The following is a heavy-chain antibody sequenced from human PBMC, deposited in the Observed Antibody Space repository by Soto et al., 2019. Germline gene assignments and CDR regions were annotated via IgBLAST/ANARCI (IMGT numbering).Heavy chain of an antibody. CDR1: GYTFTSYY. CDR3: ANTYYYDSSGYSGGIPSWFDR. D-gene: IGHD3-22*01. V-gene: IGHV1-18*04. CDR2: ISAYNGNT. J-gene: IGHJ5*02. Sequence: ASVKVSCTASGYTFTSYYMHWVRQAPGQGLEWMGWISAYNGNTNYAQKLQGRVTMTTDTSTSTAYMELRSLRADDTAVYYCANTYYYDSSGYSGGIPSWFDRWGQGTLVTVPS.